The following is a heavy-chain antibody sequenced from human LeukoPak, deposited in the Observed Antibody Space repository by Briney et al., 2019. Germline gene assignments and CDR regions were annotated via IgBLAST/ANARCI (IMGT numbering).Heavy chain of an antibody. CDR2: INHSGGT. V-gene: IGHV4-34*01. CDR3: ARTSMVRGAKSFDY. J-gene: IGHJ4*02. Sequence: SGGSLRLSCAASGFTVSSHYMSWIRQPPGKGLEWIGEINHSGGTNYNPSLKSRVTISVDTSKNQFSLKLSSVTAADTAVYYCARTSMVRGAKSFDYWGQGTLVTVSS. CDR1: GFTVSSHY. D-gene: IGHD3-10*01.